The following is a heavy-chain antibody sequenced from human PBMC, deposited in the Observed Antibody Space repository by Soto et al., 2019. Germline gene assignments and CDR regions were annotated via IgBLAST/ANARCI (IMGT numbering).Heavy chain of an antibody. D-gene: IGHD3-22*01. J-gene: IGHJ4*02. V-gene: IGHV4-39*01. CDR2: IYYSGST. CDR1: GCPIRAISYN. CDR3: MLGSGWKDFDY. Sequence: SEALSHTSNSSGCPIRAISYNLGCIRHPPVRGLEWIGNIYYSGSTYYNPSLKSRVTISVDTSKNQFSLKLSSVTAADTAVYYCMLGSGWKDFDYWGQGTLVTVSS.